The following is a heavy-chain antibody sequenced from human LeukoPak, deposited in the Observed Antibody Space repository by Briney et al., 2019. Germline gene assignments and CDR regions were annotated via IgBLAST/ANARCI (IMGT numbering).Heavy chain of an antibody. CDR3: ARHRIVGATLDAFDI. J-gene: IGHJ3*02. Sequence: GESLKISCKGSGYSFTSYWIGWVRQMPGEGLEWMGIIYPGDSDTRYSPSFQGQVTISGDKSITTAYLQWSSLKASDTAMYYCARHRIVGATLDAFDIWGQGTMVTVSS. CDR2: IYPGDSDT. D-gene: IGHD1-26*01. CDR1: GYSFTSYW. V-gene: IGHV5-51*01.